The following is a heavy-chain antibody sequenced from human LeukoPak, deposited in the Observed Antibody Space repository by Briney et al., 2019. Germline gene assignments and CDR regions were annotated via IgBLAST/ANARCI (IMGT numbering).Heavy chain of an antibody. J-gene: IGHJ4*02. Sequence: GGSLRLSCVASGFTFRRYWMSWVRQAPGKVLEWVANINQDGSENYYVDSVKGRFTISRDNSKNSLYLQMSSLRAEDAAVYYCATDPRPDSGNFLGFDYWGQGTLVTVSS. D-gene: IGHD4-23*01. CDR1: GFTFRRYW. CDR3: ATDPRPDSGNFLGFDY. V-gene: IGHV3-7*01. CDR2: INQDGSEN.